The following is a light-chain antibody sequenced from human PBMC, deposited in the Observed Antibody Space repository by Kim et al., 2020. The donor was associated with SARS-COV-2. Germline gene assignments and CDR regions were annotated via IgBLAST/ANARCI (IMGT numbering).Light chain of an antibody. J-gene: IGKJ5*01. V-gene: IGKV3-20*01. CDR1: ESVSSSY. CDR3: QQYGSTRLT. Sequence: EIGLTQSPGILSLSPGESVTLSCRASESVSSSYLAWYQQKSGQAPRLLIYAASSRATGIPDRFSGRGSGTAFILTISRVEPEDSAVYYCQQYGSTRLTSGQETRLEIK. CDR2: AAS.